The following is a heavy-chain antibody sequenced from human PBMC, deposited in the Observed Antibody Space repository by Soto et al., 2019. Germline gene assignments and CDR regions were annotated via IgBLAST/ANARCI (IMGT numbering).Heavy chain of an antibody. V-gene: IGHV3-15*07. CDR1: GISFSDAW. Sequence: EVQLVESGGGLVKPGGSLRLSCVGSGISFSDAWISWVRQAPGKWLASVGRIKRQTECGTTDYPASVKGRFIISRDESENTLYLQMNSLKTTDTARYYCTTDPPAGSRAIDYWGQGTQVTVSS. J-gene: IGHJ4*02. CDR2: IKRQTECGTT. CDR3: TTDPPAGSRAIDY.